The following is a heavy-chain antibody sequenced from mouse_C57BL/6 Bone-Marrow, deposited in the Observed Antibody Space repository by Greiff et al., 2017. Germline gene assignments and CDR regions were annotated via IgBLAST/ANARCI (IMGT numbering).Heavy chain of an antibody. CDR3: TTYPLYYSNKYYFDY. D-gene: IGHD2-5*01. CDR2: IDHENGDT. Sequence: VQLQQSGAELVRPGASVKLSCTASGFNIKDDYMHWVKQRPEQGLEWIGWIDHENGDTEYATKFQGKATITADTSSNKAYLQLSSLTSEDTAVYYGTTYPLYYSNKYYFDYWGQGTTLTVSS. J-gene: IGHJ2*01. V-gene: IGHV14-4*01. CDR1: GFNIKDDY.